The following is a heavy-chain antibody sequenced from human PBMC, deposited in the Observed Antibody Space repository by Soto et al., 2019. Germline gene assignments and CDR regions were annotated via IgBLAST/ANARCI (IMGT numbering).Heavy chain of an antibody. V-gene: IGHV4-59*01. Sequence: PSETLSLTCTVSGGSISSYYWSWTRQPPGKGLEWIGYIYYSGSTNYNPSLKSRVTISVDTSKNQFSLKLSSVTAADTAVYYCARVGSGWSMGYNWFDPWGQGTLVTVSS. D-gene: IGHD6-19*01. CDR1: GGSISSYY. CDR3: ARVGSGWSMGYNWFDP. CDR2: IYYSGST. J-gene: IGHJ5*02.